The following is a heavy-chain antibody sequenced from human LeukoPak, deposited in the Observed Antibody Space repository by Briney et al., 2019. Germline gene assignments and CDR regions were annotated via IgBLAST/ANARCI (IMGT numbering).Heavy chain of an antibody. D-gene: IGHD2-2*01. J-gene: IGHJ4*02. CDR2: INPNSGST. V-gene: IGHV1-2*02. Sequence: ASVKVSCKASGYTFTGYYMHWVRQAPGQGLEWMGWINPNSGSTNYAQKFQGRVTMTRDTSISTAYMELSRLRSDDTAVYYCARACSSTSCFRGEDFDYWGQGTLVTVSS. CDR1: GYTFTGYY. CDR3: ARACSSTSCFRGEDFDY.